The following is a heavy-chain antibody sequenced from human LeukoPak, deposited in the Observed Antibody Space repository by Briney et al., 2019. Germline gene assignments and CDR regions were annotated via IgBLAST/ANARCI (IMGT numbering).Heavy chain of an antibody. D-gene: IGHD2-8*01. CDR3: ARQEMGHDY. Sequence: NTSETLSLTCTVSGRSISSSSYYWGWIRRPPGKGLERIGGIYYSGSTYYNPSLKSRVTISLDTSKNQHFLKLSAATAADTAVYYCARQEMGHDYWGQGTLVTVSS. CDR1: GRSISSSSYY. CDR2: IYYSGST. V-gene: IGHV4-39*01. J-gene: IGHJ4*02.